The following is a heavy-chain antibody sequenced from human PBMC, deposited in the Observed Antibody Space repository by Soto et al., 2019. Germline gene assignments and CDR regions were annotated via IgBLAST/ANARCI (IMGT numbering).Heavy chain of an antibody. CDR3: ATYYDFWTGWRYFDY. CDR1: GFTFSSLA. V-gene: IGHV3-23*01. Sequence: PGGSLRLSCEASGFTFSSLAMSWVRQAPGKGLEWVSFISASGVSTYYADSVKGRFTISRDNSKNTLYLQTDGLRAEDTAIYYCATYYDFWTGWRYFDYWGQGTLVTVSS. CDR2: ISASGVST. D-gene: IGHD3-3*01. J-gene: IGHJ4*02.